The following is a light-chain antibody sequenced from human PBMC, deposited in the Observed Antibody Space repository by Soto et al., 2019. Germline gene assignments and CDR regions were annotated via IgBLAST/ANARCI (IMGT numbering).Light chain of an antibody. V-gene: IGLV2-18*02. Sequence: QSALTQPPSVSGSPGQSVAISCTGTSSDVGSYNRVSGYQQPPGTAPKLMIYDVSNRPSGVPDRFSGSKSGNTASLTISGLQDEDEADYYCSSYTSSNTYIFGTGTKLTVL. CDR2: DVS. CDR3: SSYTSSNTYI. J-gene: IGLJ1*01. CDR1: SSDVGSYNR.